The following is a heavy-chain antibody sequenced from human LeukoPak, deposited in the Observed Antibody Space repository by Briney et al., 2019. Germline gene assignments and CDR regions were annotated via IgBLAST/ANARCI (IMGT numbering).Heavy chain of an antibody. CDR2: IYPGDSDT. D-gene: IGHD4-17*01. CDR3: ARLPDPTTALDY. CDR1: GYTFTSYG. V-gene: IGHV5-51*01. J-gene: IGHJ4*02. Sequence: GASVKVSCKASGYTFTSYGISWVRQAPGQGLEWMGIIYPGDSDTRYSPSFQGQVTISADKSISTAYLQWSSLKASDTAIYYCARLPDPTTALDYWGQGTLVTVSS.